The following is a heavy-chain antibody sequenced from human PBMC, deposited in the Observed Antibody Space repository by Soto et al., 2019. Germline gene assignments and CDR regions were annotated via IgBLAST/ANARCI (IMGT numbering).Heavy chain of an antibody. D-gene: IGHD3-3*01. CDR2: INHSGST. J-gene: IGHJ5*02. V-gene: IGHV4-34*01. CDR3: ASVRPVLRFLEWLPNWFDP. CDR1: GGSLSGYY. Sequence: SETLSLTCAVYGGSLSGYYWSWIRQPPGKGLEWIGEINHSGSTNYNPSLKSRVTISVDTSKNQFSLKLSSVTAADTAVYYCASVRPVLRFLEWLPNWFDPWGQGTLVTVSS.